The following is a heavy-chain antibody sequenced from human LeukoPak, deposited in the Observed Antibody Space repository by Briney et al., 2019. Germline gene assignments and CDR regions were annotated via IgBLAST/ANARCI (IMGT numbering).Heavy chain of an antibody. Sequence: ASVKVSCKASGYTFTSYGISWVRQAPGQGLEWMGWISAYNGNTNNAQKLQGRVTMTTDTSTSTAYMELRSLRSDDTAVYYCARDSVVGVIGGWLDAFDIWGQGTMVTVSS. V-gene: IGHV1-18*01. CDR3: ARDSVVGVIGGWLDAFDI. J-gene: IGHJ3*02. D-gene: IGHD3-22*01. CDR2: ISAYNGNT. CDR1: GYTFTSYG.